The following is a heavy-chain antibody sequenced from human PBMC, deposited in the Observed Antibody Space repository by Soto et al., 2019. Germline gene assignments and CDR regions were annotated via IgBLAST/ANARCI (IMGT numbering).Heavy chain of an antibody. V-gene: IGHV4-34*01. Sequence: SETLSLTCAVYGGSFSGYYWTWIRQPPGKGLEWIGEINHRRSTSYNPSLKRRVTMSIDTSKNQFSLKLSSVTAADTAVYYCARVMYYDYVWGSYRYSRFDPWGQGTLVTAPQ. D-gene: IGHD3-16*02. CDR2: INHRRST. CDR1: GGSFSGYY. J-gene: IGHJ5*02. CDR3: ARVMYYDYVWGSYRYSRFDP.